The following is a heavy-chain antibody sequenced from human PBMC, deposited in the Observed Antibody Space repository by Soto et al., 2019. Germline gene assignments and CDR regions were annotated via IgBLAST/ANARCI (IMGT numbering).Heavy chain of an antibody. CDR1: GYTFTSYG. D-gene: IGHD6-19*01. J-gene: IGHJ5*02. CDR3: ARYLAVRGDRLFDP. V-gene: IGHV1-18*01. Sequence: QVQLVQSGAEVKKPGASVKVSCKASGYTFTSYGISWVRQAPGQGREWKGWISAYNGNTNYAQKLQVRVTMATDTSTSTAYMELRSLGSYDTAVCYCARYLAVRGDRLFDPWGQGTLVTVSS. CDR2: ISAYNGNT.